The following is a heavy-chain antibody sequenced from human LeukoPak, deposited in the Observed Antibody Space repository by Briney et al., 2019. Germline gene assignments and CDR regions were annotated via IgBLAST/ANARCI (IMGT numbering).Heavy chain of an antibody. CDR1: GGSISSYY. J-gene: IGHJ4*02. D-gene: IGHD2-8*02. CDR3: AGHHPRNTVDF. CDR2: ISYSGST. Sequence: SETLSLTCTVSGGSISSYYWSWIRQPRGKGLEWIGYISYSGSTNYNPSLKSRVTISLDTSKNQFSLKLSSVTAADTAVYYCAGHHPRNTVDFWGQGTLVTVSS. V-gene: IGHV4-59*08.